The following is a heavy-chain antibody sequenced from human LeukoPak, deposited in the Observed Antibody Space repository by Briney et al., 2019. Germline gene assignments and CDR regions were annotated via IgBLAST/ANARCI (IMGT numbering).Heavy chain of an antibody. CDR2: IYYSGST. CDR3: ARAITSPYFDY. D-gene: IGHD3-10*01. Sequence: SETLSLTCTVSGGSISSGDYYWSWIRQPPGKGLEWIGCIYYSGSTYYNPSLKSRVTISVDTSKNQFSLKLSSVTAADTAVYYCARAITSPYFDYWGQGTLVTVSS. V-gene: IGHV4-30-4*01. J-gene: IGHJ4*02. CDR1: GGSISSGDYY.